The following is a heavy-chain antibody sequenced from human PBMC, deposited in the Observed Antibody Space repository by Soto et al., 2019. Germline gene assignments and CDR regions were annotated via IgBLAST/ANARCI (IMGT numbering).Heavy chain of an antibody. CDR3: AKGRLGRLRFLEWSTPEPYGMDV. V-gene: IGHV3-30*18. J-gene: IGHJ6*02. CDR2: ISYDGSNK. CDR1: GFTFSSYG. Sequence: GGSLRLSCAASGFTFSSYGMHWVRQAPGKGLEWVAVISYDGSNKYYADSVKGRFTISRGNSKNTLYLQMNSLRAEDTAVYYCAKGRLGRLRFLEWSTPEPYGMDVWGQGTTVTVSS. D-gene: IGHD3-3*01.